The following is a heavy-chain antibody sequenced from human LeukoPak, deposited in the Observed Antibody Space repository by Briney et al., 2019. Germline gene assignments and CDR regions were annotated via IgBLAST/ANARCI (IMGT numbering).Heavy chain of an antibody. Sequence: SETLSLTCSVSGGSISSYYWSWIRQPPGKGLEWIGYIYYSGSTNYNPSLKSRVTISVDTSKNQFSLNLTSVTAADMAVYYCARERDYYDTSVSTFDIWGQGTMVTVSS. CDR2: IYYSGST. J-gene: IGHJ3*02. CDR3: ARERDYYDTSVSTFDI. V-gene: IGHV4-59*01. D-gene: IGHD3-22*01. CDR1: GGSISSYY.